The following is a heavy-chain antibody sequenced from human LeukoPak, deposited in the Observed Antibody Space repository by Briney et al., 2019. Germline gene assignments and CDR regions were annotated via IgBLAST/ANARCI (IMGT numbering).Heavy chain of an antibody. D-gene: IGHD3-16*02. CDR2: ISGSGGST. CDR3: AKDVSDYVWGSYRRYFDY. J-gene: IGHJ4*02. Sequence: GGSLRLSCAASGFTFSSYAMSWVRQAPGKGLEWVSAISGSGGSTYYADSVKGRFTTSRDNSKNTLYLQMNSLRAEDTAVYYCAKDVSDYVWGSYRRYFDYWGQGTLVTVSS. CDR1: GFTFSSYA. V-gene: IGHV3-23*01.